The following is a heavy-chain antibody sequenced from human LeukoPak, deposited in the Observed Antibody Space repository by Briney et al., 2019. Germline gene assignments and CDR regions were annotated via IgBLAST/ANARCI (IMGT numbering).Heavy chain of an antibody. Sequence: GGSLRLSCAASGFTFSSYAMSWVRQAPGKGLEWVSAISGSGGSTYYADSVKGRFTISRDNSKNTLYLQMNSLRAEDTALYYCAKDIAGLHAFHIWGQGTMVTVSS. CDR1: GFTFSSYA. CDR3: AKDIAGLHAFHI. CDR2: ISGSGGST. D-gene: IGHD6-13*01. V-gene: IGHV3-23*01. J-gene: IGHJ3*02.